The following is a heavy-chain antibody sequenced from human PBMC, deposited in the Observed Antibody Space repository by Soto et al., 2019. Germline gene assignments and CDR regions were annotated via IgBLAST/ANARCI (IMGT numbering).Heavy chain of an antibody. CDR2: IRSKTNNYAT. Sequence: LILSCAASGFTFSGSAMHWVRQASGKGLEWVGRIRSKTNNYATAYAASVKGRFTISRDDSKNTVYLQMNSLKTEDTAVYYCSRLVGATSSFDYWGQGTLVTVSS. CDR1: GFTFSGSA. J-gene: IGHJ4*02. CDR3: SRLVGATSSFDY. V-gene: IGHV3-73*01. D-gene: IGHD1-26*01.